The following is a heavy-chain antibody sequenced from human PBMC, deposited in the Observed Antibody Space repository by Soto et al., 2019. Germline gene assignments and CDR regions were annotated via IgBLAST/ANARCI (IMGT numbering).Heavy chain of an antibody. CDR3: AKDRLGATPYFFDY. V-gene: IGHV3-23*01. J-gene: IGHJ4*02. CDR2: ISGSGGTK. D-gene: IGHD1-26*01. CDR1: GLTFSSYA. Sequence: EVQLLESGGGLVQPGGSLRLSCAASGLTFSSYARSWVRQAPGKGLEWVSGISGSGGTKYHADSVKGRFTISRDNSKNTLYLQMNSLRAEDTALYYCAKDRLGATPYFFDYWGQGTLVTVSS.